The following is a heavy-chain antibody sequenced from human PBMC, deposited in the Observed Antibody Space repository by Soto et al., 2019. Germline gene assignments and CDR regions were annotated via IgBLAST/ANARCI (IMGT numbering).Heavy chain of an antibody. CDR2: MHHSGSS. J-gene: IGHJ4*02. D-gene: IGHD6-19*01. CDR1: GGSVKSPNW. CDR3: GRANSSGSPIDS. Sequence: QVQLQQSGPGLVEPSGTLSLTCAVSGGSVKSPNWWNWVRQPPETGLEWIGEMHHSGSSNYNPSLKTRLTLSVDKSNNELSMNLNSVTAADTAIYYCGRANSSGSPIDSWGQGILVTVSS. V-gene: IGHV4-4*02.